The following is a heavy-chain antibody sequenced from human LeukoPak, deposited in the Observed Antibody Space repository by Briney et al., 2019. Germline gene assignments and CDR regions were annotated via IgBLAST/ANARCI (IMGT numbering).Heavy chain of an antibody. V-gene: IGHV4-39*07. CDR2: IYDTGST. CDR1: GDSIRSNNYY. D-gene: IGHD3-10*01. Sequence: SETLSLTCTVSGDSIRSNNYYWGWIRQPPGKGLEWIGSIYDTGSTYYNPSLKSRVIISVDTSKNQFSLKLSSVTAADTAVYYCARGRRSQWFGEYLFWFDPWGQGTLVTVSS. J-gene: IGHJ5*02. CDR3: ARGRRSQWFGEYLFWFDP.